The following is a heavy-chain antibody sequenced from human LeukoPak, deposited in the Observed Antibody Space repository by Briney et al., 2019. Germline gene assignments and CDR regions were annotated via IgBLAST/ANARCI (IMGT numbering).Heavy chain of an antibody. CDR3: ARDSGWPGEVWFDP. Sequence: GGSLRLSCAASGFTFSSYYIHWVRQAPGKGLVWVSRIDSDGSSTNYADSVKGRFTISRDNAKNTLYLQMNSLRAEGTAVYYCARDSGWPGEVWFDPWGQGTLVTVSS. CDR2: IDSDGSST. D-gene: IGHD6-19*01. V-gene: IGHV3-74*01. J-gene: IGHJ5*02. CDR1: GFTFSSYY.